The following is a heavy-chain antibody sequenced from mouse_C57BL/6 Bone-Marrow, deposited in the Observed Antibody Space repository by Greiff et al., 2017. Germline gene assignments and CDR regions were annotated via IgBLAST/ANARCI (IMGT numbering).Heavy chain of an antibody. Sequence: QVQLQQPGAELVKPGASVKLSCKASGYTFTSYWMHWVKQRPGQGLEWIGMIHPNSGSTNYNEKFKSKATLTVDKASSTAYMQLSSLTSEDSAVYYCARSGRNYFDYWGQGTTLTVAS. CDR3: ARSGRNYFDY. CDR1: GYTFTSYW. CDR2: IHPNSGST. J-gene: IGHJ2*01. D-gene: IGHD3-2*02. V-gene: IGHV1-64*01.